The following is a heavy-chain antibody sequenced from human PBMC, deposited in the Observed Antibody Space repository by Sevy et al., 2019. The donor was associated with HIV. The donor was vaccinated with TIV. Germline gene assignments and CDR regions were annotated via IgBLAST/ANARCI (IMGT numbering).Heavy chain of an antibody. CDR2: ISNAGSDK. Sequence: GWSLRLSCVASGFTFSKIGMHWVRQAPGKGLEWVAVISNAGSDKQYADSVKGRFTISRDNSKDTVYLQMNSLRHEDTAVYYCANSRGRFEGSSWLYYFHLMDFWGQGTTVTVSS. CDR3: ANSRGRFEGSSWLYYFHLMDF. CDR1: GFTFSKIG. D-gene: IGHD6-13*01. J-gene: IGHJ6*02. V-gene: IGHV3-30*18.